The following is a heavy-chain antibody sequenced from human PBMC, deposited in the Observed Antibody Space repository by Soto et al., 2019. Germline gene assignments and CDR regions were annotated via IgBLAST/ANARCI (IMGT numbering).Heavy chain of an antibody. CDR2: ISSSGSTI. Sequence: PGGSLRLSCAASGFTFSDYYMSWIRQAPGKGLEWVSYISSSGSTIYYVDSVKGRFTISRDNAKNSLYLQMNSLRAEDTAMYYCARQVRGDFWSGYNYYYYYFMDVWGKRTTVTVSS. D-gene: IGHD3-3*01. V-gene: IGHV3-11*01. CDR1: GFTFSDYY. CDR3: ARQVRGDFWSGYNYYYYYFMDV. J-gene: IGHJ6*03.